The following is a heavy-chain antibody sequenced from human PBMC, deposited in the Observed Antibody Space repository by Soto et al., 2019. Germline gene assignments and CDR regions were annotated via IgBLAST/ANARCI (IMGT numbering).Heavy chain of an antibody. CDR1: GYTFTSYG. J-gene: IGHJ5*02. V-gene: IGHV1-18*04. CDR3: ARVRLNYDILTGYLTNWFDP. Sequence: ASVKVSCKASGYTFTSYGISWVRQAPGQGLEWMGWISAYNGNTNYAQKLQGRVTMTTDTSTSTAYMELRSLRSDDTAVYYCARVRLNYDILTGYLTNWFDPWGQGTLVTVS. D-gene: IGHD3-9*01. CDR2: ISAYNGNT.